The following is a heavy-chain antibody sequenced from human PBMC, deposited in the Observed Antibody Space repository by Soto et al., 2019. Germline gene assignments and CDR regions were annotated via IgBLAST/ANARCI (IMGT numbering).Heavy chain of an antibody. CDR2: ISTYNGDT. CDR3: TRGGTAGTFDM. Sequence: QVQLVQSGAEVKKSGASVKVSCKASGYTFTNYGIIWVRQAPGQGLEWMGWISTYNGDTNYAQKLQGRVTMTTDTSTRTAYMELRSLRSDDTALYYCTRGGTAGTFDMWGQGTMVTVSS. CDR1: GYTFTNYG. D-gene: IGHD6-13*01. J-gene: IGHJ3*02. V-gene: IGHV1-18*01.